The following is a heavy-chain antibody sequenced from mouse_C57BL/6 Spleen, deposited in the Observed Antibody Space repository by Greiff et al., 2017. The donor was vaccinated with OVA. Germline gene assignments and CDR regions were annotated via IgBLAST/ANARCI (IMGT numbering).Heavy chain of an antibody. CDR2: IDPSDSET. D-gene: IGHD4-1*01. Sequence: QVQLQQPGAELVRPGSSVKLSCKASGYTFTSYWMHWVKQRPIQGLEWIGNIDPSDSETHYNQKFKDKATLTVDKSSSTAYMQLSSLTSEDSAVYYCARWGKLGGVAYWGQGTLGTVSA. V-gene: IGHV1-52*01. J-gene: IGHJ3*01. CDR1: GYTFTSYW. CDR3: ARWGKLGGVAY.